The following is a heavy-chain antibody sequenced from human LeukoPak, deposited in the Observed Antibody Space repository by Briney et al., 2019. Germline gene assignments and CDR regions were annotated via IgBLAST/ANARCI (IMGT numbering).Heavy chain of an antibody. CDR3: ARDRIAAAGSFDY. CDR2: IIPILGIA. CDR1: GGTFSSYA. V-gene: IGHV1-69*04. Sequence: SVKVSCKASGGTFSSYAISWVRQAPGQGLEWMGRIIPILGIANYAQKFQGRVTITADKSTSTAYMELSSLRSEDTAVYYCARDRIAAAGSFDYWGQGTLVTVS. J-gene: IGHJ4*02. D-gene: IGHD6-13*01.